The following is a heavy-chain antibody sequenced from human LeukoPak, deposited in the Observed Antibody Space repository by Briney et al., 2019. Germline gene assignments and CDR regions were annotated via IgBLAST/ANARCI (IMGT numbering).Heavy chain of an antibody. CDR1: GFTFYDYA. D-gene: IGHD1-26*01. Sequence: GGSPRLSCAASGFTFYDYAMHWVRQAPGKGLEWVSGISWNSGSIGYADSVKGRFTISRDNAKNSLYLQVNSLRAEDTALYYCAKDRAGGSGSFFDYWGQGTLVTVSS. J-gene: IGHJ4*02. V-gene: IGHV3-9*01. CDR3: AKDRAGGSGSFFDY. CDR2: ISWNSGSI.